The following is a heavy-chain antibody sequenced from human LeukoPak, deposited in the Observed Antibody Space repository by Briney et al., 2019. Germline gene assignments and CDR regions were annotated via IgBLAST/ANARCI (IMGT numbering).Heavy chain of an antibody. CDR2: IHSSGNT. V-gene: IGHV4-59*01. CDR3: ARTSPASAGTFAP. CDR1: GGSISGYY. J-gene: IGHJ5*02. D-gene: IGHD6-13*01. Sequence: SETLSLTCTASGGSISGYYWSWLRQPPGKGLEWIGYIHSSGNTNYNPSLKSRLTISVDTSKNQFSLKLTSVTAGDSAVYYCARTSPASAGTFAPWGQGTLVSVSS.